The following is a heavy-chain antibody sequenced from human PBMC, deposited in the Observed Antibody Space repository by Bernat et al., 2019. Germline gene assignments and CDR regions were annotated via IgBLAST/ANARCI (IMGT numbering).Heavy chain of an antibody. CDR3: ARAHPPYCTGGVCRIP. V-gene: IGHV4-34*01. CDR1: GGSFSGYY. D-gene: IGHD2-8*02. CDR2: INHSGST. Sequence: QVQLQQWGAGLLKPSETLSLTCAVYGGSFSGYYWSWIRQPPGKGLEWIGEINHSGSTNYNPSLKSRVTISVDTSKNQFSLKLSSVTAADTAVYYCARAHPPYCTGGVCRIPWGQGTLVTVSS. J-gene: IGHJ5*02.